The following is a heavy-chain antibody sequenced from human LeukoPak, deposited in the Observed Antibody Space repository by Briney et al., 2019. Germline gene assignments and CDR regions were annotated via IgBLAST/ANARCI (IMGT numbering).Heavy chain of an antibody. CDR2: ISSSSSYI. Sequence: GGSLRLSCAASGFTFSSYSMNWVRQAPGKGLEWVSSISSSSSYIYYADSVKGRFTISRDNAKNSLCLQMNSLRAEDTAVYYCARVPLPGIAAAGPYFDYWGQGTLVTVSS. V-gene: IGHV3-21*01. D-gene: IGHD6-13*01. CDR3: ARVPLPGIAAAGPYFDY. J-gene: IGHJ4*02. CDR1: GFTFSSYS.